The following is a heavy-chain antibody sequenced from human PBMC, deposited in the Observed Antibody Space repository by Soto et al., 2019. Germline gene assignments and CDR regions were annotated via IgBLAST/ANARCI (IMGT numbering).Heavy chain of an antibody. J-gene: IGHJ6*02. CDR2: IIPIFGTA. CDR3: ARPSSTTYYYGMDV. D-gene: IGHD2-2*01. V-gene: IGHV1-69*13. Sequence: SVKVSCXASGGTFSSYAISWVRQAPGQVLEWMGVIIPIFGTANYAQKFQGRVTITADESTSTAYMELSSLRSEDTAVYYCARPSSTTYYYGMDVWGQGTTVTVSS. CDR1: GGTFSSYA.